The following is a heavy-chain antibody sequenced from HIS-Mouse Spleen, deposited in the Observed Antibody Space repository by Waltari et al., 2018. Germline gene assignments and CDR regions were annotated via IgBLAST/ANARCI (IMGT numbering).Heavy chain of an antibody. J-gene: IGHJ2*01. CDR2: IYSRGGT. Sequence: QLQLQESGPGLVKPSETLSLTCTVSGGSISSSSYYWGWIRQPPGKGLDWIGRIYSRGGTYYNPALKSRVTISGDTSKNQFSLKLSSVTAADTAVYYCAREIPYSSSWYDWYFDLWGRGTLVTVSS. D-gene: IGHD6-13*01. V-gene: IGHV4-39*07. CDR1: GGSISSSSYY. CDR3: AREIPYSSSWYDWYFDL.